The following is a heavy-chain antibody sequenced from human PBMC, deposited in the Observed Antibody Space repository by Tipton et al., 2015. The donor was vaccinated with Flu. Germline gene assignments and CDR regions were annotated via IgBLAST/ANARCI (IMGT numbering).Heavy chain of an antibody. CDR3: ARSTYYYGSGSSDY. Sequence: TLSLTCSVSGDSIGSRYFWGWIRQPPGKGLEWIGNVHQTGSTYYNPSLKSRVTISLDTAKNQFSQRLTSVTAADTAVYYCARSTYYYGSGSSDYWGQGTLVTVSS. CDR1: GDSIGSRYF. V-gene: IGHV4-38-2*01. D-gene: IGHD3-10*01. CDR2: VHQTGST. J-gene: IGHJ4*02.